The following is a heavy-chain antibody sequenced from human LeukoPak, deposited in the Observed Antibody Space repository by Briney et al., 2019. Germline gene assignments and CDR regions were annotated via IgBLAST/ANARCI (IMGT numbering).Heavy chain of an antibody. Sequence: ASVKVSCKASGYTFTSYGISWVRQAPGQGLEWMGWISAYNGNTNYAQKLQGRVNMTTDTSTSTAYMELRSLRSDDTAVYYCARDVRSTYYYYYMDVWGKGTTVTVSS. CDR2: ISAYNGNT. CDR3: ARDVRSTYYYYYMDV. V-gene: IGHV1-18*01. CDR1: GYTFTSYG. D-gene: IGHD2-2*01. J-gene: IGHJ6*03.